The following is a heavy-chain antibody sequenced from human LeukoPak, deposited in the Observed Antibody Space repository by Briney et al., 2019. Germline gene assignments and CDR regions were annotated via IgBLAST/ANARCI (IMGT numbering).Heavy chain of an antibody. V-gene: IGHV4-39*07. CDR3: VTSRSSSWYSFDP. D-gene: IGHD6-13*01. CDR1: GGSISSSSYY. CDR2: IYYSGST. Sequence: PSETLSLTCTVSGGSISSSSYYWGWIRQPPGKGLEWIGSIYYSGSTYYNPPLKSRVTISVDTSKNQFSLKLSSVTAADTAVYYCVTSRSSSWYSFDPWGQGTLVTVSS. J-gene: IGHJ5*02.